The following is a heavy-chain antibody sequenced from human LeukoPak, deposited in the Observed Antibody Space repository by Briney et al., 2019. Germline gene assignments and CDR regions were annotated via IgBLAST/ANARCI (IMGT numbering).Heavy chain of an antibody. J-gene: IGHJ4*02. CDR3: ATELRVAVAAIFDY. CDR2: FDPEDGDT. CDR1: GYTLTELS. V-gene: IGHV1-24*01. Sequence: ASVKVSCKVSGYTLTELSMHWVRQAPGKGLEWLGGFDPEDGDTIYAQKFQGRVTMTEDTSTDTAYMELSSLRSEDTAVYYCATELRVAVAAIFDYWGQGTLVTVSS. D-gene: IGHD6-19*01.